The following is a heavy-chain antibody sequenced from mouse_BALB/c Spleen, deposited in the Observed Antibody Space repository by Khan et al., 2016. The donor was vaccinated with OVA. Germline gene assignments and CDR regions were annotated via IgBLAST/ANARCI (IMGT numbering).Heavy chain of an antibody. CDR1: GYTLTNYG. J-gene: IGHJ3*01. V-gene: IGHV9-3-1*01. CDR2: INTYTGEP. D-gene: IGHD2-1*01. Sequence: QIQLVQSGPELKKPGETVKISCKASGYTLTNYGMNWVKQAPGKGLKWMGWINTYTGEPTFAEDFKGRIAFSLETSASTDYLQINNLKNEDTATYFCARSNGNYWFAYWGHGTLVTVSA. CDR3: ARSNGNYWFAY.